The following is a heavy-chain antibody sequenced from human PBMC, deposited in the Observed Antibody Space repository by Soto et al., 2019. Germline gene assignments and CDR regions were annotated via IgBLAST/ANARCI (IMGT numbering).Heavy chain of an antibody. Sequence: EMQLVESGGGLVQPGGSLRLSCTVSGFTFSDYWMHWVRQTPGKGLMWVSRINGDGTVTSYADSVEGRYTISRDNAKNTLYLQVNSPRAEDTAVYYCASASVADAFDLWGQGTMVAVSS. D-gene: IGHD2-21*01. CDR1: GFTFSDYW. V-gene: IGHV3-74*01. CDR3: ASASVADAFDL. CDR2: INGDGTVT. J-gene: IGHJ3*01.